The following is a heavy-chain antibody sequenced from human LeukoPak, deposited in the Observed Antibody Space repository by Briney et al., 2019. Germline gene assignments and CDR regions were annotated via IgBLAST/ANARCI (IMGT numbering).Heavy chain of an antibody. V-gene: IGHV4-39*01. CDR2: IYYSGST. Sequence: SETLSLTCTVSGGSISSSSYYWGWIRQPPGKGLEWIGTIYYSGSTYYNPSLNSRVTISVNTSKNQFSLKLSSVTAADTAVYYCARQDSSSYDFDYWGQGTLVTVSS. D-gene: IGHD6-6*01. CDR1: GGSISSSSYY. J-gene: IGHJ4*02. CDR3: ARQDSSSYDFDY.